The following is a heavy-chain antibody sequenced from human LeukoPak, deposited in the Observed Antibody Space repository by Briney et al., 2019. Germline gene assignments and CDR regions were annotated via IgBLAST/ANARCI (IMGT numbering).Heavy chain of an antibody. D-gene: IGHD2-21*02. CDR3: ARGDDFSGDY. J-gene: IGHJ4*02. V-gene: IGHV3-7*04. Sequence: PGGSLRLSCTASGFTFSTYWMSWVRQAPGKELEWVANIHPDGNEKYHVDSVKGRFTISRDNAKNSLYLQMNSLRVEDTAVYYCARGDDFSGDYWGQGTLVTVSS. CDR1: GFTFSTYW. CDR2: IHPDGNEK.